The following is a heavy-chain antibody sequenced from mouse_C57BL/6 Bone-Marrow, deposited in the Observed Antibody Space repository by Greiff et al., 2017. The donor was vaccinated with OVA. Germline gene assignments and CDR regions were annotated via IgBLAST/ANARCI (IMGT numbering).Heavy chain of an antibody. CDR1: GFNIKDDY. CDR2: IDPENGDT. J-gene: IGHJ4*01. D-gene: IGHD1-1*01. Sequence: VQLKQSGAELVRPGASVKLSCTASGFNIKDDYMHWVKQRPEQGLEWIGWIDPENGDTEYASKFQGKATITADTPSNTAYLQLSSLTSEDTAVYYCTRHYYGSSYYYAMDYWGQGTSVTVSS. V-gene: IGHV14-4*01. CDR3: TRHYYGSSYYYAMDY.